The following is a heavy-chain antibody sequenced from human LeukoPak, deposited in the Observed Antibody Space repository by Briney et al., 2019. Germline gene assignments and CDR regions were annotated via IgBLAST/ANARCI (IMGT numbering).Heavy chain of an antibody. CDR2: IYYSGST. D-gene: IGHD3-9*01. CDR1: GGSISSSSYY. V-gene: IGHV4-39*02. J-gene: IGHJ4*02. CDR3: ARDCDWLNGVKGIDY. Sequence: PSETLSLTCTVSGGSISSSSYYWGWIRQPPGKGLEWIGSIYYSGSTYYNPSLKSRVTISVDTSKNQFSLKLSSVTAADTAVYYCARDCDWLNGVKGIDYWGQGTLVTVSS.